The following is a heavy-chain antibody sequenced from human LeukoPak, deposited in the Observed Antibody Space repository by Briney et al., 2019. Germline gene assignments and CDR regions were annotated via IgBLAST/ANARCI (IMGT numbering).Heavy chain of an antibody. CDR3: ARDRPDYYDSSGYYRVVDY. CDR2: IYTSGST. D-gene: IGHD3-22*01. J-gene: IGHJ4*02. V-gene: IGHV4-61*02. CDR1: GGSISSGSYY. Sequence: SETLSLTCTVSGGSISSGSYYWSWIRQPAGKGLEWIGRIYTSGSTNYNPSLKSRVTISVDTSKNQFSLKLSSVTAADTAVYYCARDRPDYYDSSGYYRVVDYWGQGTLVTVSS.